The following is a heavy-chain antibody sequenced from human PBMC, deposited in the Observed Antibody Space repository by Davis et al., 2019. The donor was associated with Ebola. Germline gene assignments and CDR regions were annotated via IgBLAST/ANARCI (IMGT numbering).Heavy chain of an antibody. D-gene: IGHD6-25*01. V-gene: IGHV4-34*01. J-gene: IGHJ6*03. CDR3: ARSPAYYYYMDV. CDR1: GGSFSNYY. CDR2: INDSGST. Sequence: PSETLSLTCTVYGGSFSNYYWSWIRQPPGKGLEWIGEINDSGSTNYNPSLKSRVTISVDTSKKQFSLKLNSVTAADTAVYYCARSPAYYYYMDVWGKGTTVTVSS.